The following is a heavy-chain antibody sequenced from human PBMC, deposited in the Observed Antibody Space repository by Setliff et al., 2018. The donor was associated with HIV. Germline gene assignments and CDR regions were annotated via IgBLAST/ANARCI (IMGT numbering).Heavy chain of an antibody. Sequence: GGSLRLSCAASNFTFSFYGMHWVRQAPGKGLEWVAFTPNDGSYKNYADSVKGRFTISRDNSENTLYLQMDSLRAEDTAVYYCTKNLYSSRWSPLDYWGQGTLVTVSS. CDR1: NFTFSFYG. D-gene: IGHD6-13*01. CDR2: TPNDGSYK. CDR3: TKNLYSSRWSPLDY. V-gene: IGHV3-30*02. J-gene: IGHJ4*02.